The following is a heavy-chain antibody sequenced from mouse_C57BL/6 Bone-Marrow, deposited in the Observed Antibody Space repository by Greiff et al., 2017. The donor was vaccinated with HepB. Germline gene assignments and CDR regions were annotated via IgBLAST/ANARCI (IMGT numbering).Heavy chain of an antibody. D-gene: IGHD2-5*01. CDR2: IDPENGAT. CDR3: TLDSNYGRVDY. CDR1: GFNIKDYY. Sequence: VQLQQSGAELVRPGASVKLSCTASGFNIKDYYMHWVKQRPEQGLEWIGWIDPENGATDYASKFQGKATITADTSSNTAYLPLSSLTSEDTAVYYCTLDSNYGRVDYWGQGTTLTVSS. J-gene: IGHJ2*01. V-gene: IGHV14-4*01.